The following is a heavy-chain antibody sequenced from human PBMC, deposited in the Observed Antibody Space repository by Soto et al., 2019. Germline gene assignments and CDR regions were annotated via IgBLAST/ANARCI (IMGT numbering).Heavy chain of an antibody. CDR2: ISGSGSVI. CDR1: GFTFSDYE. Sequence: EVQLVESGGGLVQAGGSLTLSCAASGFTFSDYELNWVRQAPGKGLEWLSYISGSGSVIYYADYVRGRFIISRDNAKDTLCLQMHSLRAEDTAVYYGARIIRPRPDYYYYAMDVWGQGTTVTVSS. CDR3: ARIIRPRPDYYYYAMDV. J-gene: IGHJ6*02. D-gene: IGHD6-6*01. V-gene: IGHV3-48*03.